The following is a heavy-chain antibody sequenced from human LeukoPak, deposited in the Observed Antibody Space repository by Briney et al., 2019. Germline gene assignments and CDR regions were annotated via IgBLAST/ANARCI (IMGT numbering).Heavy chain of an antibody. CDR3: AKDLLMSTAIPLWY. D-gene: IGHD3-16*01. CDR2: IRYDGSNK. J-gene: IGHJ4*02. Sequence: PGGFLRLSCAASGFTFSSYGMHWVRQAPGKGLEWVAFIRYDGSNKYYADSVKGRFTISRDNSKNTLYLQMNSLRAEDTAVYYCAKDLLMSTAIPLWYWGQGTLVTVSS. CDR1: GFTFSSYG. V-gene: IGHV3-30*02.